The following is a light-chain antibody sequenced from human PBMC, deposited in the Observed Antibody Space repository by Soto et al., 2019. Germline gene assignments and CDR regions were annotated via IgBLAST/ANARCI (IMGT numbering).Light chain of an antibody. CDR1: QSVSSN. CDR2: GAS. CDR3: QQYGSSPGLFT. V-gene: IGKV3-15*01. J-gene: IGKJ3*01. Sequence: EIVMTQSPGTLSVSPGERATLSCRASQSVSSNLAWYQQKPGQAPRLLIYGASTRATGIPARFSGRGSGTEFTLTISSLQSEDFAVYFCQQYGSSPGLFTFGPGSKVDFK.